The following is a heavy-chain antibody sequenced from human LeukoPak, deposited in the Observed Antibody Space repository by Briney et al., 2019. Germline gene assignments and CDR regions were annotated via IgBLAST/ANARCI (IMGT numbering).Heavy chain of an antibody. CDR3: ATLYKTPRGFDP. D-gene: IGHD1-14*01. Sequence: SVKVSCKDSGGTFSSYSINWVRQAPRQGLEWMGGIIPLFNTPNYAQKFQGRVTMTEDTSTDTAYMELSSLRSEDTAVYYCATLYKTPRGFDPWGQGTLVTVSS. CDR1: GGTFSSYS. CDR2: IIPLFNTP. V-gene: IGHV1-69*06. J-gene: IGHJ5*02.